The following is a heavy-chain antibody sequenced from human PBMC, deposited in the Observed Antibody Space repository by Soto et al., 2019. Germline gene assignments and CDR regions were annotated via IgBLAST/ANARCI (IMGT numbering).Heavy chain of an antibody. J-gene: IGHJ4*02. Sequence: SVKVSCKASGGTFSSYAISWVRQAPGRGLEWMGGIIPIFGTANYAQKFQGRVTITADESTSTAYMELSSLRSEDTAVYYCARGGGSYPSAPGPYYFDYWGQGTLVTVSS. D-gene: IGHD3-16*01. CDR1: GGTFSSYA. CDR2: IIPIFGTA. V-gene: IGHV1-69*13. CDR3: ARGGGSYPSAPGPYYFDY.